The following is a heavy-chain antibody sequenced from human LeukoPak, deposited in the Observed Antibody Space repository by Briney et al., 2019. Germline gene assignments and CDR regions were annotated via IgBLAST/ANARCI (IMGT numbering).Heavy chain of an antibody. CDR1: GGSISSYY. J-gene: IGHJ5*02. CDR3: ARDEVDGDYRWFDP. CDR2: IYYSGST. Sequence: SETLSLTCTVSGGSISSYYWSWIRQPPGKGLEWIGYIYYSGSTNYNPSLKSRVTISVDTSKNQFSLKLSSVAAADTAAYYCARDEVDGDYRWFDPWGQGTLVTVSS. V-gene: IGHV4-59*01. D-gene: IGHD4-17*01.